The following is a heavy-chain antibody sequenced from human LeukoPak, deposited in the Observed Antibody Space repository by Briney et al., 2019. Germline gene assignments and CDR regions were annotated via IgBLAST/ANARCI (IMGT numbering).Heavy chain of an antibody. Sequence: GGSLRLSCAASGFTFSSNYMSWVRQAPGKGLEWVSVIYSGGSTYYADSVKCRFTISRDNSKNTLYLQMNSLRAEDTAVYYCASRGCSSTSCYFGAFDIWGQGTMVTVSS. CDR2: IYSGGST. D-gene: IGHD2-2*01. J-gene: IGHJ3*02. V-gene: IGHV3-53*01. CDR3: ASRGCSSTSCYFGAFDI. CDR1: GFTFSSNY.